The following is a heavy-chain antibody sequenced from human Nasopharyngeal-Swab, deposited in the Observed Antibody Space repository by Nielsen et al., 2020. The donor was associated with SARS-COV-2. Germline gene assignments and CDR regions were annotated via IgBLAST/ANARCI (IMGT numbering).Heavy chain of an antibody. V-gene: IGHV4-39*06. CDR3: ARGPQLLYSSGRLTKKNAFDI. J-gene: IGHJ3*02. CDR2: IYYSGST. Sequence: WIRQPPGKGLEWIGSIYYSGSTYYNPSLKSRVTISVDTSKNQFPLKLSSVTAADTAVYYCARGPQLLYSSGRLTKKNAFDIWGQGTMVTVSS. D-gene: IGHD6-19*01.